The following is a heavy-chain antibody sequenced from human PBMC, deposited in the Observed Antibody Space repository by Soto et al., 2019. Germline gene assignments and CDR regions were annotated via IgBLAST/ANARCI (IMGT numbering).Heavy chain of an antibody. CDR1: GFTISTYG. V-gene: IGHV3-30*18. J-gene: IGHJ4*02. D-gene: IGHD2-15*01. CDR3: AKELGRYCSGGGCYYFDY. CDR2: ISYDGSNK. Sequence: PGGSLILSCAASGFTISTYGMHWVRQAPGKGLEWVAVISYDGSNKYCADSVKGRFTISRDNSNNTLFLQMNSLTAEDTAVYYCAKELGRYCSGGGCYYFDYWGQGTPVTVSS.